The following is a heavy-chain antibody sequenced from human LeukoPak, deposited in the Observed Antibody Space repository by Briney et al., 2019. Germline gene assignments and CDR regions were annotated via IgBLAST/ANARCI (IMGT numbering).Heavy chain of an antibody. D-gene: IGHD5-12*01. V-gene: IGHV3-64*01. CDR2: ISTNGGST. CDR3: AVAYGGYDWEGGFDY. CDR1: GFNFNRDA. Sequence: GGSLRLSCAASGFNFNRDALHWVCQAPGKGLEYVSSISTNGGSTYYANSVKGRFTISRDNSKNTLILQLGSLRAEDMAVYYCAVAYGGYDWEGGFDYWGQGTLVTVSS. J-gene: IGHJ4*02.